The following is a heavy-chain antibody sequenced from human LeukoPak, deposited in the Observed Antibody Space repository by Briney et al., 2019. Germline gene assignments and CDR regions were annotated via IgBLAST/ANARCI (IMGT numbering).Heavy chain of an antibody. Sequence: SETLSLTCTVSGGSISSDYWSWLRQPPGKGLEWIGYIYHSGSTNYNPSLKSRVTISVDTSKNQFSLKLSSVTAADTAVYYCARHTNGGNSDFQHWGQGTLVTVSS. CDR2: IYHSGST. V-gene: IGHV4-59*08. J-gene: IGHJ1*01. D-gene: IGHD4-23*01. CDR3: ARHTNGGNSDFQH. CDR1: GGSISSDY.